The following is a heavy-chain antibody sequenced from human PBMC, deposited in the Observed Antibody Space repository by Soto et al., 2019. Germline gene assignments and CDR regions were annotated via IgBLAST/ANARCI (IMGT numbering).Heavy chain of an antibody. CDR1: GGSVSSESHY. CDR3: ARDQYEVRSGSYYYAMEV. Sequence: QVQLQESGPGLVKPSETLSLTCTVSGGSVSSESHYWSWIRQTPGKGLEWIGYIYYTGSTNYNPSRKGRVTMSVDTSRDQVSLRLRSVTRADTAVYYCARDQYEVRSGSYYYAMEVWGQGTKVTVS. V-gene: IGHV4-61*01. D-gene: IGHD3-3*01. CDR2: IYYTGST. J-gene: IGHJ6*02.